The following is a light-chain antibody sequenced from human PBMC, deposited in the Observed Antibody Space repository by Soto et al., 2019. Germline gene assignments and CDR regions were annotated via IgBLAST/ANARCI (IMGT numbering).Light chain of an antibody. CDR3: LQRYNWPLT. V-gene: IGKV3-11*01. CDR1: QSVSSF. Sequence: EVVLTQSPATLSLSPGERATLSCRASQSVSSFLAWYQQRPGQAPRLLIYDASNRATGIPARFSGSGSGTDFTLTISSLEPEDFAVYYCLQRYNWPLTFGGGTKVDIK. CDR2: DAS. J-gene: IGKJ4*01.